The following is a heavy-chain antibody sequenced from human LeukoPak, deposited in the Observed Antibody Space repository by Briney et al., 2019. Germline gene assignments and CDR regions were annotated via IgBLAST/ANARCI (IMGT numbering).Heavy chain of an antibody. CDR3: ARAHNWKYGSFDF. J-gene: IGHJ4*02. V-gene: IGHV3-21*01. CDR1: GFTFSSYS. Sequence: PGGSLRLSCAASGFTFSSYSMNWVRQAPGKGLEWVSCISSSSSYIYYANPVKGRFTISRDNANNSLYLQMNSLRAEDTAVYYCARAHNWKYGSFDFWGQGTLVTVSS. CDR2: ISSSSSYI. D-gene: IGHD1-7*01.